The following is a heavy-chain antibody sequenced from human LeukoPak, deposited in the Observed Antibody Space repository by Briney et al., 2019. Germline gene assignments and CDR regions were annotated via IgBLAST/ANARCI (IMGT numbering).Heavy chain of an antibody. CDR1: GGTFSSYA. D-gene: IGHD6-13*01. CDR2: IIPIFGTA. V-gene: IGHV1-69*01. J-gene: IGHJ3*02. Sequence: GASVTVSCKASGGTFSSYAISWVRQAPGQGLEWMGGIIPIFGTANYAQKFQGRVTITADESTSTAYMELSSLRSEDTAVYYCAREPIIAAARHDAFDIWGQGTMVTVSS. CDR3: AREPIIAAARHDAFDI.